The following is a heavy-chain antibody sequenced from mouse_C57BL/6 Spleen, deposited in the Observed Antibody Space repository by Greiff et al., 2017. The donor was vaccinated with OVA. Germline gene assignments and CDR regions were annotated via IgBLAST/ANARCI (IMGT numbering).Heavy chain of an antibody. V-gene: IGHV1-15*01. J-gene: IGHJ2*01. Sequence: VQLQQSGAELVRPGASVTLSCKASGYTFTGYEMHWVKQTPVHGLEWIGAIDPETGGTAYNQKFKGKAILTADKSSSTAYMELRSLTSEDSAVYYCTRNYFDYWGQGTTLTVAS. CDR2: IDPETGGT. CDR1: GYTFTGYE. CDR3: TRNYFDY.